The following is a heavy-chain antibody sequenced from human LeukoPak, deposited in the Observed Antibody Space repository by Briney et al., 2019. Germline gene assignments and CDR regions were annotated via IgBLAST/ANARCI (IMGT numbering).Heavy chain of an antibody. CDR1: GFIFSDYW. D-gene: IGHD3-22*01. J-gene: IGHJ5*02. CDR2: IKQEGSEK. Sequence: GGSLRLSCAASGFIFSDYWMSWVRQAPGKGLEWVANIKQEGSEKYYVDSVKGRFTISRDNAKNSLYLQMNSLRAEDTAVYYCARDSSGYSNGVWFDPWGQGTLVTVSS. CDR3: ARDSSGYSNGVWFDP. V-gene: IGHV3-7*01.